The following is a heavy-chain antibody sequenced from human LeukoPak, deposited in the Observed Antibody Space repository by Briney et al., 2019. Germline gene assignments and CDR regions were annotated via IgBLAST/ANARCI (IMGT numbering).Heavy chain of an antibody. Sequence: GGSLRLSCAASGFTFSGSAMHWVRQASGKGLEWVGRIRSKANSYATAYAASVKGRFTISRDDSKNTAYLQMNSLKTEDTAVYYCTCRIAVAGTVFDYWGQGALVTVSS. J-gene: IGHJ4*02. CDR3: TCRIAVAGTVFDY. V-gene: IGHV3-73*01. D-gene: IGHD6-19*01. CDR2: IRSKANSYAT. CDR1: GFTFSGSA.